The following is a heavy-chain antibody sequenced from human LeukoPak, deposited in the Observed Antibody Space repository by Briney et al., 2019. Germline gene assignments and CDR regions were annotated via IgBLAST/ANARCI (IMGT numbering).Heavy chain of an antibody. Sequence: GGSLRLSCAASGFAVRDYYTSWIRQAPGKGLEWISYIGNSDGAINYADSAKGRFTISKDNVNNLVFLQMNNLRVEDTAVYYCVREQWYRFDHWGQGILVTVPS. J-gene: IGHJ4*02. CDR3: VREQWYRFDH. V-gene: IGHV3-11*01. D-gene: IGHD6-19*01. CDR1: GFAVRDYY. CDR2: IGNSDGAI.